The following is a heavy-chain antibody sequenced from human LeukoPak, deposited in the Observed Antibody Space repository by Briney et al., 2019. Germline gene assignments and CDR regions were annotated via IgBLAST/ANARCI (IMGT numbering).Heavy chain of an antibody. Sequence: GGTLRLSCAASGFSFSSHGMSWVRQAPGKGLEWVSGIIGGAGGTYYADSVKGRFTISRDNSKNTLYLQMNSLRAEDTAVYYCAKVGAYDSSGYYYYYFDCWGQGTLVTVSS. CDR2: IIGGAGGT. D-gene: IGHD3-22*01. V-gene: IGHV3-23*01. J-gene: IGHJ4*02. CDR3: AKVGAYDSSGYYYYYFDC. CDR1: GFSFSSHG.